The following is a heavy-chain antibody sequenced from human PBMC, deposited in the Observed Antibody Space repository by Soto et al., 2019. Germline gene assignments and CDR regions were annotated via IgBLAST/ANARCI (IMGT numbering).Heavy chain of an antibody. CDR1: GYTFTSYG. CDR2: ISAYNGNT. Sequence: ASVKVSCKASGYTFTSYGISWVRQAPGQGLEWMGWISAYNGNTNYAQKLQGRVTMTTDTSTSTVYMELSSLTPEDTAVYYCARGRALFGVLNFDSWGQGTLVTVSS. V-gene: IGHV1-18*01. CDR3: ARGRALFGVLNFDS. D-gene: IGHD3-3*01. J-gene: IGHJ5*01.